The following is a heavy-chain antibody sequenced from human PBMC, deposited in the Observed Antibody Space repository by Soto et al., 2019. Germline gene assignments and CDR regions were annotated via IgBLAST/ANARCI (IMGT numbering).Heavy chain of an antibody. D-gene: IGHD3-22*01. CDR2: IIPIFGTA. Sequence: QVQLVQSGAEVKKPWASVKVSCKASGCTFSSYAISLVRQAPGQGLEWMGGIIPIFGTANYAQMFQGRVTITADDSTNTAYLELSSLRSEDTAVYYCARARYSYNHDSSCYCHYWGQGTLVPVSS. CDR3: ARARYSYNHDSSCYCHY. J-gene: IGHJ4*02. V-gene: IGHV1-69*01. CDR1: GCTFSSYA.